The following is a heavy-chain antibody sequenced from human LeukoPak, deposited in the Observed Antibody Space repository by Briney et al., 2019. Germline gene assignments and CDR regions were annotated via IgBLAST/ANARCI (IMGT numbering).Heavy chain of an antibody. CDR1: GGSISSYY. CDR3: ARTLGVFCSGGSCYWFDP. J-gene: IGHJ5*02. V-gene: IGHV4-59*01. D-gene: IGHD2-15*01. CDR2: IYYSGST. Sequence: TSETLSLTCTVSGGSISSYYWSWIRQPPGKGLEWIGYIYYSGSTNYNPSLKSRVTISVDTSKNQFSLKLRSVTAADTAVFYCARTLGVFCSGGSCYWFDPWGQGTLVTVSS.